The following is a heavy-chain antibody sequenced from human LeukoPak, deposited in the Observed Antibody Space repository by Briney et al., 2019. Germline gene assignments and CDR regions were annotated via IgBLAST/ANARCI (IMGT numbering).Heavy chain of an antibody. CDR3: ARDVGASNFDS. J-gene: IGHJ4*02. D-gene: IGHD1-26*01. Sequence: PSETLSLTCTVSGDSITSYYWSWIRQSAEKGLEWIGRIYTTGTTNYNPSLKGRVTVLVDTSKNQFFLKLRSVTAADTAVYYCARDVGASNFDSWGQGVQVTVSS. CDR2: IYTTGTT. CDR1: GDSITSYY. V-gene: IGHV4-4*07.